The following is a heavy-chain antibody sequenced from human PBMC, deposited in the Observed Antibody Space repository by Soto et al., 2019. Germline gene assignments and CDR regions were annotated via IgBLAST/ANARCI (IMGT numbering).Heavy chain of an antibody. CDR1: GFTFSRYG. D-gene: IGHD3-3*01. V-gene: IGHV3-30-3*01. Sequence: QVQLVESGGGVVQPGRSLRLSCAASGFTFSRYGMHWVRQAPGKGLEWVAVISYDGSNKYYADSVKGRFTISRDNSKNTLYLQMNSLRAEDTAVYYCARDYDFWSGYDYWGQGTLVTVSS. J-gene: IGHJ4*02. CDR2: ISYDGSNK. CDR3: ARDYDFWSGYDY.